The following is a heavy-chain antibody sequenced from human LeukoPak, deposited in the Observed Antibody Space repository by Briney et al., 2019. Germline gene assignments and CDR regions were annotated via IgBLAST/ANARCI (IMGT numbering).Heavy chain of an antibody. V-gene: IGHV3-30*02. J-gene: IGHJ4*02. CDR2: IRYDGSNK. CDR1: GFTFNSYN. Sequence: GGSLRLSCAASGFTFNSYNIHWVRQAPGKGLEWVAFIRYDGSNKYYADSVKGRFTISRDNSKNTLYLQMNSLRAEDTAVYYCVKGEYCSGGSCYLEPYFDYWGQGTLVTVSS. D-gene: IGHD2-15*01. CDR3: VKGEYCSGGSCYLEPYFDY.